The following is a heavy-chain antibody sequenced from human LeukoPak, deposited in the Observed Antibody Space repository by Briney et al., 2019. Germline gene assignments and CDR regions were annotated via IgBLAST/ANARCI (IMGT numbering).Heavy chain of an antibody. J-gene: IGHJ4*02. D-gene: IGHD3-16*02. Sequence: GGTLRLSCAASGFTFSRYGMSWVRQAPGKGLEWVSAISGSGGRTYYADSVKGRFTISRDNAKNSLSLQMNSLRAEDTAVYYCARHRTASDYWGQGTLVTVSS. CDR2: ISGSGGRT. CDR1: GFTFSRYG. CDR3: ARHRTASDY. V-gene: IGHV3-23*01.